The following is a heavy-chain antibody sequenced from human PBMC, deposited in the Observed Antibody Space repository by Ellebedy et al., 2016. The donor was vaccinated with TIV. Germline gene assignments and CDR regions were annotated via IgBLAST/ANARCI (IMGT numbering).Heavy chain of an antibody. CDR1: GFTFSSYA. V-gene: IGHV3-23*01. CDR3: AGWYGDYGRGINFDY. Sequence: GESLKISXAASGFTFSSYAMSWVRQAPGKGLEWVSAISGSGGSTYYADSVKGRFTISRDNSKNTLYLQMNSLRAEDTAVYYCAGWYGDYGRGINFDYWGQGTLVTVSS. J-gene: IGHJ4*02. D-gene: IGHD4-17*01. CDR2: ISGSGGST.